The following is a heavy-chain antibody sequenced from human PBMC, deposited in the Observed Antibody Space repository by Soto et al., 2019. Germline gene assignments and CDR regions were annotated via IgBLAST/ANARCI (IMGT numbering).Heavy chain of an antibody. CDR3: AKGRSYYYYYGVDV. CDR1: GFTVSNTY. CDR2: FHSGGNT. J-gene: IGHJ6*02. Sequence: GGSLRLSCAAAGFTVSNTYMSWVRQAPGKGLEWVSVFHSGGNTYYADSVKGRFTISRDNSKSTLYLQMNSLRAEDTALYYCAKGRSYYYYYGVDVWGQGTTVTVSS. V-gene: IGHV3-53*01.